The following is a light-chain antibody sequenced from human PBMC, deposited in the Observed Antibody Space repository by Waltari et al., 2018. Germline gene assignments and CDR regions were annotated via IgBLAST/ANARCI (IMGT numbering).Light chain of an antibody. Sequence: IVMTQYQLSLPVTPGEPASISCRSSQSLLQSNGYNYLDSYLQKPGQSPQLLIYLGYNRDSGVPDRFSGSGSGTDFTLKISRVVAEDVGVYYCMQTLQTPYTFGQGTKLEIK. CDR3: MQTLQTPYT. V-gene: IGKV2-28*01. J-gene: IGKJ2*01. CDR2: LGY. CDR1: QSLLQSNGYNY.